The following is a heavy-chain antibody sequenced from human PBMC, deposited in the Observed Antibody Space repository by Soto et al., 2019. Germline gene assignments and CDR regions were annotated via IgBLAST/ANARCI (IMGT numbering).Heavy chain of an antibody. J-gene: IGHJ6*02. Sequence: SLRLSCAASGFTFSSYGMHWVRQAPGKGLEWVAVIWYDGSNKYYADSVKGRFTISRDNSKNTLYLQMNSLRAEGTAVYYCARGGPLYYYYGMDVWGQGTTVTVSS. V-gene: IGHV3-33*01. CDR3: ARGGPLYYYYGMDV. CDR1: GFTFSSYG. CDR2: IWYDGSNK.